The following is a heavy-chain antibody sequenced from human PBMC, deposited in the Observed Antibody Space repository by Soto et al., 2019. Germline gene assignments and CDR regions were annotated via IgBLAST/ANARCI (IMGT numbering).Heavy chain of an antibody. V-gene: IGHV3-23*01. CDR3: ARVGTVMTDYGGNRRYLDY. D-gene: IGHD4-17*01. CDR1: GFTFTNHA. CDR2: ISGNRGST. Sequence: GGSLRLSCAASGFTFTNHAMNWVRQSPGKGLEWVSVISGNRGSTHYADSVKGRFTISRDNSRDTLYFQMNSLRAEDSAIYYCARVGTVMTDYGGNRRYLDYWGQGTLVTVSS. J-gene: IGHJ4*02.